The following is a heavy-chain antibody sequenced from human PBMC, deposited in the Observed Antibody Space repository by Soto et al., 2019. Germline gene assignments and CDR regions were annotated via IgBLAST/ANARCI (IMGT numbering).Heavy chain of an antibody. Sequence: GGSLRLSCAASGFTVSSNYMSWVRQAPGKGLEWVSVIYSGGSTYYADSVKGRFTISRDNSKNTLYLQMNSLRAEDTAVYYCARVPPPLEWLPGPKGYYGMDVWGQGTTVTVSS. D-gene: IGHD3-3*01. CDR2: IYSGGST. CDR3: ARVPPPLEWLPGPKGYYGMDV. V-gene: IGHV3-66*01. J-gene: IGHJ6*02. CDR1: GFTVSSNY.